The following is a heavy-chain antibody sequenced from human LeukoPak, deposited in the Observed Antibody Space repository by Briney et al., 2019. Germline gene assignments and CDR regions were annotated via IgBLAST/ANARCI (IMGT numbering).Heavy chain of an antibody. D-gene: IGHD1-26*01. CDR2: IDKEKNSYATAS. CDR3: TRDSGTYNWLDP. V-gene: IGHV3-73*01. Sequence: GGSLRLSCAASGFTFSGSAIHWVRQSFGKGLEWIGHIDKEKNSYATASAYAVSVEGRFTVSRDDSKNMAFLQMSGLRTEDTALYFCTRDSGTYNWLDPWGQGTLVTVSS. CDR1: GFTFSGSA. J-gene: IGHJ5*02.